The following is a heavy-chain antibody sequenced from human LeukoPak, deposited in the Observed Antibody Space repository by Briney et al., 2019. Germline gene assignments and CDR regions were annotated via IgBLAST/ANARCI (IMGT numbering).Heavy chain of an antibody. J-gene: IGHJ4*02. CDR2: ISYDGSNK. CDR3: ARSNCNSCYLGVWYYFDY. CDR1: GFTFSSYG. D-gene: IGHD1/OR15-1a*01. Sequence: GGSLRLSCAASGFTFSSYGMHWVGQAPGKGLERVAIISYDGSNKYYADSVQGRFTISRDNSKNTLYLQMNSLRAEDTAVYYCARSNCNSCYLGVWYYFDYWGQGTLVTVSS. V-gene: IGHV3-30*03.